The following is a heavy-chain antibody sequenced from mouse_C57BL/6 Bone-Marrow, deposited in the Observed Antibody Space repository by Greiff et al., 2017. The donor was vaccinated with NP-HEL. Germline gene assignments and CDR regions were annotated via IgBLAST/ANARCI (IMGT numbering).Heavy chain of an antibody. Sequence: EVQGVESGGGLVQPKGSLKLSCAASGFSFNTYAMNWVRQAPGKGLEWVARIRSKSNNYATYYADSVKDRFTISRDDSESMLYLQMNNLKTEDTAMYYCVKNSNYVGYYAMDYWGQGTSVTVSS. CDR2: IRSKSNNYAT. CDR3: VKNSNYVGYYAMDY. J-gene: IGHJ4*01. V-gene: IGHV10-1*01. D-gene: IGHD2-5*01. CDR1: GFSFNTYA.